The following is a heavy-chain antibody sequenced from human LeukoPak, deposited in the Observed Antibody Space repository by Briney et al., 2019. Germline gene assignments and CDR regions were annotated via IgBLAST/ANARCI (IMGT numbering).Heavy chain of an antibody. CDR2: INHSGST. CDR1: GGSFSGYY. CDR3: ARWGSGSPSDYYYYYYMDV. J-gene: IGHJ6*03. Sequence: PSEALSLTCAVYGGSFSGYYWSWLRQPPGKGLEWIGEINHSGSTNYNPFLKSRVTISVDTSKNQFSLKLSSVTAADTAVYDCARWGSGSPSDYYYYYYMDVWGKGTTVTVSS. D-gene: IGHD3-10*01. V-gene: IGHV4-34*01.